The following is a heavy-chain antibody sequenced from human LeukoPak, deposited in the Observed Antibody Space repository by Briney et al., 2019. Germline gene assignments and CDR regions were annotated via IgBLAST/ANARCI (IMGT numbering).Heavy chain of an antibody. Sequence: PGGSLRLSCAASGFTFSSYWMSWVRQAPGKGLEWVANIKQDGSEKYYVDSVKGRFTISRDNAKNSLYLRMNSLRAEDTAVYYCARDKIVGATQFDYWGQGTLVTVSS. CDR1: GFTFSSYW. CDR2: IKQDGSEK. J-gene: IGHJ4*02. V-gene: IGHV3-7*01. D-gene: IGHD1-26*01. CDR3: ARDKIVGATQFDY.